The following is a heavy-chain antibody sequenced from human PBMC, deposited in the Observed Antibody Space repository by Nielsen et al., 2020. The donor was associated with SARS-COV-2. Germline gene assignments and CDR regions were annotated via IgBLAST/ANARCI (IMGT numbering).Heavy chain of an antibody. CDR1: GYIFTTYW. D-gene: IGHD6-13*01. CDR3: ARHSKQQLAPDY. V-gene: IGHV5-51*01. CDR2: IYPGDSDT. Sequence: GESLKISCQGSGYIFTTYWIGWVRQMPGKGLEWMGIIYPGDSDTRYSPSFQGQVTISADRSISTAYLQWSSLKASDTAMYYCARHSKQQLAPDYWGQGTLVTVSS. J-gene: IGHJ4*02.